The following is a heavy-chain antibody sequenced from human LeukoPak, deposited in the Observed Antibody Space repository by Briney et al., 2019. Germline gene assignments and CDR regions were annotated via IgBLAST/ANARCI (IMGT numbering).Heavy chain of an antibody. CDR1: GYTFTGYY. Sequence: ASVKVSCKASGYTFTGYYMHWVRQAPGQGLEWMGWINPNSGGTNYAQKFQGRVTMTRDTSISTAYMELSRLRSDDTAVYYCARDGPYTYYYYYYMDVWGKGTTVTISS. D-gene: IGHD4-11*01. CDR3: ARDGPYTYYYYYYMDV. CDR2: INPNSGGT. J-gene: IGHJ6*03. V-gene: IGHV1-2*02.